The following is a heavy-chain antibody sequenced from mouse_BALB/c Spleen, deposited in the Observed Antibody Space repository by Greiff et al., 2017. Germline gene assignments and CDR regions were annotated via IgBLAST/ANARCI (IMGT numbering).Heavy chain of an antibody. CDR3: AREAGTD. D-gene: IGHD4-1*01. CDR2: INPSTGYT. Sequence: QVHVKQSGAELAKPGASVKMSCKASGYTFTSYWMHWVKQRPGQGLEWIGYINPSTGYTEYNQKFKDKATLTADKSSSTAYMQLSSLTSEDSAVYYCAREAGTDWGQGTLVTVSA. CDR1: GYTFTSYW. J-gene: IGHJ3*01. V-gene: IGHV1-7*01.